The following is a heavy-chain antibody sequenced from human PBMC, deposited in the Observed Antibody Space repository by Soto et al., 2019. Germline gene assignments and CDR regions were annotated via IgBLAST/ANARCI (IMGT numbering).Heavy chain of an antibody. Sequence: EVQLLESGRGLVQPGGSLRLSCAASGFTFSSYAMSWVRQAPGKGLEWVSAISGSGGSTYYADSVKGRFTISRDNSKSTLYLQTNGLRAEDTGVYDCAKDIPLWFGPWGQGTLVTVSS. CDR1: GFTFSSYA. J-gene: IGHJ5*02. CDR2: ISGSGGST. V-gene: IGHV3-23*01. CDR3: AKDIPLWFGP.